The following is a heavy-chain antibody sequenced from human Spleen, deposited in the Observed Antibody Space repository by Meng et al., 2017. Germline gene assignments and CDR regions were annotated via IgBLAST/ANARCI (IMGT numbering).Heavy chain of an antibody. V-gene: IGHV1-46*01. Sequence: QVQLVQSGAEVKKPGASVKVSCKTSGYTFTSYYIHWVRQAPGQGLECMGIINPSTGSTSYAQKFQGRVTMTRDTSTSTVYMELSSLRSEDTAVYYCARSIAAAGTWFDPWGQGTLVTVSS. J-gene: IGHJ5*02. CDR1: GYTFTSYY. D-gene: IGHD6-13*01. CDR3: ARSIAAAGTWFDP. CDR2: INPSTGST.